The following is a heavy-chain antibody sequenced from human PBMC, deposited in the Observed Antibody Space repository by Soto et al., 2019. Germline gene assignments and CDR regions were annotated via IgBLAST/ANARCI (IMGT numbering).Heavy chain of an antibody. CDR3: ARQESYYDFWSGYYYFDY. Sequence: SETLSLTCTVSGGSISSSSYYWGWIRQPPGKGLEWIGSIYYSGSTYYNPSLKSRVTISVDTSKNQFSLKLSSVTAADTAVYYCARQESYYDFWSGYYYFDYWGQGTLVTVSS. CDR2: IYYSGST. CDR1: GGSISSSSYY. V-gene: IGHV4-39*01. J-gene: IGHJ4*02. D-gene: IGHD3-3*01.